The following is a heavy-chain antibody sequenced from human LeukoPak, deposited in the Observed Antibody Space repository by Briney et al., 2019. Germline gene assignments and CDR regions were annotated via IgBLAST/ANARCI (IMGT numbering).Heavy chain of an antibody. V-gene: IGHV1-69*04. Sequence: ASVKVSCKASGGTFSSYAISWVRQAPGQGLEWMGRIIPILGIANYAQKFQGRVTITADKSTSTAYMELSSLRSEDTAVYYCARETMIVVADAFDIWGQGTMVTVSS. CDR3: ARETMIVVADAFDI. CDR1: GGTFSSYA. D-gene: IGHD3-22*01. J-gene: IGHJ3*02. CDR2: IIPILGIA.